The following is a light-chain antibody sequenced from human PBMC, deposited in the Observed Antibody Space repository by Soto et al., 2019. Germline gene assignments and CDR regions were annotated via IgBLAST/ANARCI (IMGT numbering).Light chain of an antibody. CDR3: QQYYSYPLYT. V-gene: IGKV1-8*01. Sequence: AIRMTQSPSSLSASTGDRVTITCRASQDISTYLAWYQQKPGRAPNLLIYGASTSQSGAPSRFSGSGSGTDFTLTISSLQSEDFATYYCQQYYSYPLYTFGRGTKLEI. J-gene: IGKJ2*01. CDR1: QDISTY. CDR2: GAS.